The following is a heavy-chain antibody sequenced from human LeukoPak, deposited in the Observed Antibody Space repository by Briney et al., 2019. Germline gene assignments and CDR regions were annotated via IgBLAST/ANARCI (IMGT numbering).Heavy chain of an antibody. CDR1: GYSLSSGYY. J-gene: IGHJ4*02. D-gene: IGHD2-15*01. V-gene: IGHV4-38-2*01. Sequence: SGTLSLTCAVSGYSLSSGYYWGWIRQPPGNGLGGIGSFYHRGSTYYNQSLKSRVTIPVDTSKNQFSLKLSSVTAADTAVYYCASVGGDYLDYSGEGGLLTLSP. CDR3: ASVGGDYLDY. CDR2: FYHRGST.